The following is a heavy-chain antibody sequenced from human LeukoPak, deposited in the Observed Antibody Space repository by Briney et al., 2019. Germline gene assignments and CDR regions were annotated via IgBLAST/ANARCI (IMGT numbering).Heavy chain of an antibody. CDR2: ISAYNGNT. V-gene: IGHV1-18*01. CDR3: ARDKQLDWAHYYYYYLDV. CDR1: GYTFTSYG. J-gene: IGHJ6*03. Sequence: ASVKVSCKASGYTFTSYGISWVRQAPGQGLEWMGWISAYNGNTNYAQKFQGRVTMTRDTSISTAYMELSRLKSGDTAVYYCARDKQLDWAHYYYYYLDVWGKGTTVTVSS. D-gene: IGHD1-1*01.